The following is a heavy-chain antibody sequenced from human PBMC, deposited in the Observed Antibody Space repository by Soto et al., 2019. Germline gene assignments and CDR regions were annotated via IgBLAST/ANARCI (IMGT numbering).Heavy chain of an antibody. D-gene: IGHD6-19*01. CDR3: AKDYGSSRYFFEY. Sequence: GSYGANTHYADSVKGRFSTSRDNSKNTLYIQMNRLRAEDTAVYYCAKDYGSSRYFFEYWGQGALVTDSS. V-gene: IGHV3-23*01. CDR2: GSYGANT. J-gene: IGHJ4*02.